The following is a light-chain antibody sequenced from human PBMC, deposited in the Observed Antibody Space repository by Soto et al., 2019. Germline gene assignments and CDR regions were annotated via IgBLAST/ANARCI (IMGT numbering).Light chain of an antibody. Sequence: EIVLTQSPATLSLSPGERATLSCRASQSVSRHLAWYQQKPGQAPRLLIYDASNRATGIPARFSGSGSGTDFTLTISSLEPEDSAVYYCQQRSNWLTFGGGTKVVIK. V-gene: IGKV3-11*01. CDR2: DAS. CDR3: QQRSNWLT. CDR1: QSVSRH. J-gene: IGKJ4*01.